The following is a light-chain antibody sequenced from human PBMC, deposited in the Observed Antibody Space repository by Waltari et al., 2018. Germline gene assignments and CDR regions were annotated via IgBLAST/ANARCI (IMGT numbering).Light chain of an antibody. J-gene: IGKJ1*01. V-gene: IGKV3-20*01. CDR1: QSVSRA. CDR2: GTL. CDR3: QHYVRLPAT. Sequence: EIVLTQSPGTLSLSQGERATLSCRASQSVSRALAWYQQKPGQAPRLLIYGTLNRATGIPDRFSGSGSGTDFSLTISRLEPEDVAVYFCQHYVRLPATFGQGTKVEIK.